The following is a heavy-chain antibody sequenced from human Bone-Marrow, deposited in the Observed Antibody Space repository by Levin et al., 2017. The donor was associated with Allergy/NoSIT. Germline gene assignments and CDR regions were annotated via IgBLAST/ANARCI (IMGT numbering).Heavy chain of an antibody. Sequence: AGGSLRLSCAASGFTFSSYEMNWVRQAPGKGLEWVSYISSSGSTIYYADSVKGRFTISRDNAKNSLYLQMNSLRAEDTAVYYCARDQGNTIFGVVKVYGMDVWGQGTTVTVSS. D-gene: IGHD3-3*01. CDR1: GFTFSSYE. V-gene: IGHV3-48*03. J-gene: IGHJ6*02. CDR3: ARDQGNTIFGVVKVYGMDV. CDR2: ISSSGSTI.